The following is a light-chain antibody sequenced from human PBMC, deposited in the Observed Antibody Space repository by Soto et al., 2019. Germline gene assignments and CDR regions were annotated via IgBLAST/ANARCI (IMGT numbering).Light chain of an antibody. CDR2: GVS. V-gene: IGKV3-20*01. J-gene: IGKJ1*01. CDR1: QSVSGSD. Sequence: EVVLTQSPGTLSLSPGERATLSCRASQSVSGSDLAWYQQKPGQAPRLLISGVSNRATGTPDRFSGSGSGTDFTLTISSLEPEDFAVFYCHKYGISNPTSGQGTKV. CDR3: HKYGISNPT.